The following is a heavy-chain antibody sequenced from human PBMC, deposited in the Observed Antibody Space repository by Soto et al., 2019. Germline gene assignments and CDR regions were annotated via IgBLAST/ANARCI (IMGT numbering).Heavy chain of an antibody. V-gene: IGHV3-23*01. CDR3: AKDYPEGGLPVPCFDY. Sequence: GGSLRLSCAASGLTFSTYAMSWVRQAPGKGLEWVSSSIGGSGGTYYADSVKGRFTVSRDNSKNTMYLQMNSLRAEDTAVYYCAKDYPEGGLPVPCFDYWGQGALVTVSS. J-gene: IGHJ4*02. CDR1: GLTFSTYA. D-gene: IGHD2-2*01. CDR2: SIGGSGGT.